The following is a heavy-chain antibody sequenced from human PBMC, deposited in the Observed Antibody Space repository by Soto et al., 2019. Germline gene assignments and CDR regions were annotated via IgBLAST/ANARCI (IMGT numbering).Heavy chain of an antibody. J-gene: IGHJ5*02. CDR3: ATTHPLFYYYGSGSHGPNWFDP. CDR1: GGSISSSSYY. CDR2: IYYSGST. V-gene: IGHV4-39*01. D-gene: IGHD3-10*01. Sequence: PSETLSLTCTVSGGSISSSSYYWGWIRQPPGKGLEWIGSIYYSGSTYYNPSLKSRVTISVDTSKNQFSLKLSSVTAADTAVYYCATTHPLFYYYGSGSHGPNWFDPWGQGTLVTVSS.